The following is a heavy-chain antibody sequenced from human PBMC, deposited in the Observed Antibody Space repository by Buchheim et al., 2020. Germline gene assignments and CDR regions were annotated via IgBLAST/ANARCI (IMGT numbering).Heavy chain of an antibody. J-gene: IGHJ4*02. V-gene: IGHV3-48*03. CDR2: ISSSGSTI. CDR1: GFTFSSYE. D-gene: IGHD3-22*01. Sequence: EVQLVESGGGLVQPGGSLRLSCAASGFTFSSYEMNWVRQAPGKGLEWVSYISSSGSTIYYADSVKGRFTISSDNAKNSLYLQMNSLRAEDTAVYYCARDLDYYDSSVSGYWGQGTL. CDR3: ARDLDYYDSSVSGY.